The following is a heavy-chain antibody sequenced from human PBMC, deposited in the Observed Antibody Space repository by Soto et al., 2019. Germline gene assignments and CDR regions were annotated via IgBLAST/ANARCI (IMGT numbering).Heavy chain of an antibody. CDR3: AKAYSGYEDLNWFDP. CDR1: GYTFTNYY. D-gene: IGHD5-12*01. V-gene: IGHV1-46*03. Sequence: QVQLVQSGAEVKKPGASVKVSCKASGYTFTNYYMHWVRQAPGQGLEWMGIINPSGGSTSYAQKFQGRVTMTRDTSTSTVYMELSSLRSEDTAVYYCAKAYSGYEDLNWFDPWGQGTLVTVSS. CDR2: INPSGGST. J-gene: IGHJ5*02.